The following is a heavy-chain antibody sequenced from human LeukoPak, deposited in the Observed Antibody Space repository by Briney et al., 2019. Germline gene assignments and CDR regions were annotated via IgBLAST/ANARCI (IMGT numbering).Heavy chain of an antibody. CDR3: ARGKYDILTGPYYSDY. CDR1: GGSISSGGYY. D-gene: IGHD3-9*01. CDR2: IYYSGST. Sequence: SQTLSLTCTVSGGSISSGGYYWSWIRQHPGKGLEWIGYIYYSGSTYYNPSLKSRVTISVDTSKNQFSLKLSSVTAADTAVYYCARGKYDILTGPYYSDYWGQGTLVTVSS. V-gene: IGHV4-31*03. J-gene: IGHJ4*02.